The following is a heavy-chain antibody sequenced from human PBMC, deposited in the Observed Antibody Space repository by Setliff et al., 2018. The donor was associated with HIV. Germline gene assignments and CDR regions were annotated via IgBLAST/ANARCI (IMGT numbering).Heavy chain of an antibody. CDR3: ARDPTVGSPDYFDF. D-gene: IGHD1-26*01. CDR1: GVTYNDHF. Sequence: PGGSLRLSCAVSGVTYNDHFMDWVRQAPGKGLEWVAVMSIHGNVIIYADSVEGRVTISRDNSRNRLFLQMNSLRVEDTAVYYCARDPTVGSPDYFDFWGQGTLVTVSS. V-gene: IGHV3-30*03. CDR2: MSIHGNVI. J-gene: IGHJ4*02.